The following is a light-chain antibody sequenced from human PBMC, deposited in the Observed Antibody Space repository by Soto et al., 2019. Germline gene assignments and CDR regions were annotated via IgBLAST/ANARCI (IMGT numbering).Light chain of an antibody. CDR1: SSDIGNYNY. CDR2: EVN. V-gene: IGLV2-14*01. CDR3: SSYTTVNTLVS. J-gene: IGLJ1*01. Sequence: QSALTQPASVSGSPGQSITISCTGTSSDIGNYNYVSWYQQHPDKAPKLIIYEVNNRPSGVSNRFSGSKSDNTASLTISGLQAEDEADYYCSSYTTVNTLVSFGTGTKLTVL.